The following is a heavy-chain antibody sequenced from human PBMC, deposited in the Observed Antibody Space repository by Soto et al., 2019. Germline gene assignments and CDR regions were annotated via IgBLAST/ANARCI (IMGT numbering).Heavy chain of an antibody. CDR2: TNAGNGNT. CDR3: ARQENYFDY. J-gene: IGHJ4*02. CDR1: GYTFTSYA. V-gene: IGHV1-3*01. Sequence: QVPLVQSGAEVKKPGASVKVSCKASGYTFTSYAMHWVRQPPGQSLEWMGWTNAGNGNTNYSQKFQGRVTIPRDTSASTAYMGLSSLRSEDTAVYDYARQENYFDYWGQGTVVTVCS.